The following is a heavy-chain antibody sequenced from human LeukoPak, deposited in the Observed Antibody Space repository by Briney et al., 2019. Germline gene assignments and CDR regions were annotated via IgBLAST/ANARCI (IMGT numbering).Heavy chain of an antibody. CDR2: ISYDGSNK. Sequence: GGSLRLSCAASGFTFSSYGMHWVRQAPGKGLEWVAVISYDGSNKYYADSVKGRFTISRDNSKNTLYLQMNSLRAEDTAVYYCAGQDYGDSSFDYWGQGTLVTVSS. J-gene: IGHJ4*02. D-gene: IGHD4-17*01. CDR1: GFTFSSYG. V-gene: IGHV3-30*03. CDR3: AGQDYGDSSFDY.